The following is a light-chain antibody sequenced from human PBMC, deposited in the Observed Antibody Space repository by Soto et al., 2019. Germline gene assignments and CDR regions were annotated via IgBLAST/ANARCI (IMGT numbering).Light chain of an antibody. CDR1: SGHSTYA. Sequence: QTVVAQSPSASASLGASVKLTCTLSSGHSTYAIAWHQQQPEKGPRYLMKLNSDGSHTKGDGIPERFSGSSSGAERYLSISSLQSEDEADYYCQSWDTDIHRVFGGGTKVTVL. V-gene: IGLV4-69*01. CDR3: QSWDTDIHRV. CDR2: LNSDGSH. J-gene: IGLJ2*01.